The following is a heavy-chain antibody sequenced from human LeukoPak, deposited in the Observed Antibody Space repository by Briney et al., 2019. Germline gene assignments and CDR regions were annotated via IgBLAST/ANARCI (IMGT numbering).Heavy chain of an antibody. V-gene: IGHV1-18*01. D-gene: IGHD3-22*01. CDR2: ISAYNGNT. CDR3: ARDHPLDYYDSSGYYYWDY. J-gene: IGHJ4*02. Sequence: GASVKVSCKASGYTFTGYGISWVRQAPGQGLEWIGWISAYNGNTNYAQKLQGRVTMTTDTSTSTAYMELRSLRSDDTAVYYCARDHPLDYYDSSGYYYWDYWGQGTLVTVSS. CDR1: GYTFTGYG.